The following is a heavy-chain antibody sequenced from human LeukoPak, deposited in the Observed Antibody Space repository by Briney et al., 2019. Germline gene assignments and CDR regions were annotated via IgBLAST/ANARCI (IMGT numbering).Heavy chain of an antibody. V-gene: IGHV3-23*01. J-gene: IGHJ4*02. Sequence: AGSLRLSCAASGVSFSTDTSCWVCHPPRQGLGWGSAINDTGGTTHYPDSVKGLFTSTRDNTKNTLYLQMKRLRSENTVVYYCAKRVPYGTSWVSFHYRGEGTLVTVSS. D-gene: IGHD3-10*01. CDR2: INDTGGTT. CDR3: AKRVPYGTSWVSFHY. CDR1: GVSFSTDT.